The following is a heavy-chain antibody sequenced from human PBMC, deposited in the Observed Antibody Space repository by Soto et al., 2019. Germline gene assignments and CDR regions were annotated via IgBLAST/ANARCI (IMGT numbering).Heavy chain of an antibody. CDR3: ANCGYSYGFDAFDI. J-gene: IGHJ3*02. V-gene: IGHV1-8*01. CDR2: MNPNSGNT. D-gene: IGHD5-18*01. Sequence: ASVKVSCKASGYTFTSYDINWVRQAAGQGLEWMGWMNPNSGNTGYAQKFQGRVTMTRNTSISTAYMELSSLRSEDTAVCYCANCGYSYGFDAFDIWGQGTMVTVSS. CDR1: GYTFTSYD.